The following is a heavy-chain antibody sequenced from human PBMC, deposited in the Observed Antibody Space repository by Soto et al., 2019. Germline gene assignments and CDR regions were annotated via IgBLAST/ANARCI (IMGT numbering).Heavy chain of an antibody. CDR1: GFTFSSYA. CDR2: ISYDGSNK. J-gene: IGHJ6*02. CDR3: ARVAYYDFWSGYPTGGSNGMDV. D-gene: IGHD3-3*01. V-gene: IGHV3-30-3*01. Sequence: VQLVESGGGVVQPGRSLRLSCAASGFTFSSYAMHWVRQAPGKGLEWVAVISYDGSNKYYADSVKGRFTISRDNSKNTLYRQMNSRRAEDTVVYYCARVAYYDFWSGYPTGGSNGMDVWGQGTTVTVSS.